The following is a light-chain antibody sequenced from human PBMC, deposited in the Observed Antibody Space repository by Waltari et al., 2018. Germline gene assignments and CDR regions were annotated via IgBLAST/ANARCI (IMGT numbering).Light chain of an antibody. Sequence: DIQMTQSPSTLSASVGDIVTITCLASQSISSSLAWYHQKPGKAPKLLIYKASRLQSGVPSRFSGSGYGTHFTLTISSLQPDDFATYYCQQYHTYPPRAFGGGTKVEIK. CDR1: QSISSS. V-gene: IGKV1-5*03. CDR2: KAS. J-gene: IGKJ4*01. CDR3: QQYHTYPPRA.